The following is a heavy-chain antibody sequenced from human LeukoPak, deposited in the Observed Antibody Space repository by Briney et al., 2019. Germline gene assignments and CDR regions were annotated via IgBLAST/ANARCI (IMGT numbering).Heavy chain of an antibody. J-gene: IGHJ4*02. CDR3: ASSVVIPHYFDY. Sequence: SETLSLTCTVSGGSISSSSYYRGWIRQPPGKGLEWIGSIYYSGSTYYNPSLKSRVTISVDTSKNQFSLKLSSVTAADTAVYYCASSVVIPHYFDYWGQGTLVTVSS. D-gene: IGHD3-22*01. CDR1: GGSISSSSYY. V-gene: IGHV4-39*07. CDR2: IYYSGST.